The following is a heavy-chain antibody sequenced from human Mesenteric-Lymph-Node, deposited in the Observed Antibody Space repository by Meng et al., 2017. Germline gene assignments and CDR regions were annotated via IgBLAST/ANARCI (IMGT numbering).Heavy chain of an antibody. V-gene: IGHV3-7*01. CDR3: ARVRSDWGIVPRDYFDY. J-gene: IGHJ4*02. CDR1: GFIFSNYW. CDR2: VKGDGSEK. Sequence: GESLKISCAASGFIFSNYWMSWVRQAPGKGLEWVANVKGDGSEKYYVDSVKGRFTISRDNAKNSLYLQMNSLRAEDTAVYFCARVRSDWGIVPRDYFDYWGQGTLVTVSS. D-gene: IGHD2-21*01.